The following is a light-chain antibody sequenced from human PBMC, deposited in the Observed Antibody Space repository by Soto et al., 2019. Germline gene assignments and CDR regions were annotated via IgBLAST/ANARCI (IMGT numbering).Light chain of an antibody. V-gene: IGLV1-51*01. Sequence: QSVLTQPPSVSAAPGQKVTISCSGSSSNIGNNFVSWYQQLPGTAPKLLIYDNYHRPSGIPDRFSGSKSGTSATLGITGLQTGDEADYYCGTWDSSLSAGVFGVGTKVTVL. CDR1: SSNIGNNF. J-gene: IGLJ2*01. CDR2: DNY. CDR3: GTWDSSLSAGV.